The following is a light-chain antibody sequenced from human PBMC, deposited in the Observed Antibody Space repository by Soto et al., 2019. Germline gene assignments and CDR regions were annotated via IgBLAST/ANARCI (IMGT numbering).Light chain of an antibody. CDR2: PAS. Sequence: DIQLTQSPAFLSASVGDRVTFTCLASQTINDYLAWFQKKEGKAPELLIYPASTLQGGVPSRFSGHGSGIELTITISSLKPEDFETYYCQQLRAYPHTFGQGTRLEIK. J-gene: IGKJ5*01. CDR3: QQLRAYPHT. CDR1: QTINDY. V-gene: IGKV1-9*01.